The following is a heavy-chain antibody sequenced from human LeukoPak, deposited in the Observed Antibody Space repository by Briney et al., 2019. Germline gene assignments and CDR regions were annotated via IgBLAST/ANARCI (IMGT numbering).Heavy chain of an antibody. CDR3: ARGGSVVVIAMGFDY. V-gene: IGHV5-51*01. CDR1: GYSFTSYW. Sequence: GESLKISCKGSGYSFTSYWIGWVRQMPGKGLEWMGIIYPGDSDTRYSPSFQGQVTISADKSISTAYLQWSSLKASDTAMYYCARGGSVVVIAMGFDYWGQGTLVTVSS. CDR2: IYPGDSDT. D-gene: IGHD2-21*01. J-gene: IGHJ4*02.